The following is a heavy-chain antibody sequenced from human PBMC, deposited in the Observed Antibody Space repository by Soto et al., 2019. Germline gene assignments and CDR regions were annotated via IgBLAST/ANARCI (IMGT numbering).Heavy chain of an antibody. CDR1: GFTFRTYV. CDR3: ARDRPQITIFDAFDI. CDR2: ISHDGSNK. Sequence: QVQLVESGGGVVQPGTSLRLSCAASGFTFRTYVMHWVRQAPGKGLECVAVISHDGSNKYYAESVKGRFTISRDNSKNTLILQMNSLRVEDTAVYYCARDRPQITIFDAFDIWGQGTMVTVSS. J-gene: IGHJ3*02. D-gene: IGHD3-3*01. V-gene: IGHV3-30*14.